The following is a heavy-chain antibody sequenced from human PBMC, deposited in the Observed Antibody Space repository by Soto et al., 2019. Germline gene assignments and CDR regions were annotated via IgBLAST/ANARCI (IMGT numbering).Heavy chain of an antibody. D-gene: IGHD3-22*01. J-gene: IGHJ4*02. Sequence: SETLSLTCTVSGGSMNTYYWGWFRQPPGKGLEWIGYIYYSGTTTYSPSLKSRVTIAVDTSKNQFSLKLNSVTAADTAVYYCARLGGYYQAFDQWGQGSLVTVS. CDR3: ARLGGYYQAFDQ. CDR2: IYYSGTT. CDR1: GGSMNTYY. V-gene: IGHV4-59*08.